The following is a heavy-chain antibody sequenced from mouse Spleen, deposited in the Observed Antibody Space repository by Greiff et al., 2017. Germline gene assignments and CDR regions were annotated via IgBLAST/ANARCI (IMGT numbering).Heavy chain of an antibody. V-gene: IGHV5-9*04. CDR3: ARQKGGYAGAWFAY. CDR2: ISSGGGNT. J-gene: IGHJ3*01. Sequence: EVKLVESGGGLVKRGGSLKLSCAASGFTFSSYAMSWVRQTPEKRLEWVATISSGGGNTYYPDSVKGRFTISRDNAKNTLYLQMSSLKSEDTAMYYCARQKGGYAGAWFAYWGQGTLVTVSA. D-gene: IGHD2-14*01. CDR1: GFTFSSYA.